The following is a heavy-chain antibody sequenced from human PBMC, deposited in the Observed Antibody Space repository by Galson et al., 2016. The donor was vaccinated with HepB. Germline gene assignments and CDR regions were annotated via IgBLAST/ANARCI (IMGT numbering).Heavy chain of an antibody. V-gene: IGHV4-61*02. D-gene: IGHD3-3*01. Sequence: TLSLTCTVSGGSISSGSYYWSWIRQPAGKGLEWIGRIYPSGSTNYNPSLKSRVTISVDTSKNQFSLKLTSVTAADTAVYYCARDWYYDFWSGYYTRAFDIWGQGTMVTVSS. CDR3: ARDWYYDFWSGYYTRAFDI. CDR2: IYPSGST. J-gene: IGHJ3*02. CDR1: GGSISSGSYY.